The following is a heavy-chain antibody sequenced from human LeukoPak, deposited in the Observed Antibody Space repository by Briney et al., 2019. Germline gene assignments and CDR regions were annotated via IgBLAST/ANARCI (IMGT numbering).Heavy chain of an antibody. Sequence: GGSLRLSCAASGFTFSSYAMSWVRQAPGKGLEWVSAISGSGGSTYYADSVKGRFTISRDNSKNTLYLQMNSLRAEDTAVYYCVCHSGYLYRFSYWGQGTLVTVSS. J-gene: IGHJ4*02. V-gene: IGHV3-23*01. D-gene: IGHD3-22*01. CDR3: VCHSGYLYRFSY. CDR2: ISGSGGST. CDR1: GFTFSSYA.